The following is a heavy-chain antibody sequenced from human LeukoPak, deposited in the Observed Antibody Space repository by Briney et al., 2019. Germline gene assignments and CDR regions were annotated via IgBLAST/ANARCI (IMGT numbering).Heavy chain of an antibody. D-gene: IGHD3-22*01. CDR2: ISSSGSTI. Sequence: PGGSLRLSCAASGSTFSDYYMSWIRQAPGKGLEWVSYISSSGSTIYYADSVKGRFTISRDNAKNSLYLQMNSLRAEDTAVYYCARDQAPYYYDSRSSAFDIWGQGTMVTVSS. CDR1: GSTFSDYY. CDR3: ARDQAPYYYDSRSSAFDI. V-gene: IGHV3-11*01. J-gene: IGHJ3*02.